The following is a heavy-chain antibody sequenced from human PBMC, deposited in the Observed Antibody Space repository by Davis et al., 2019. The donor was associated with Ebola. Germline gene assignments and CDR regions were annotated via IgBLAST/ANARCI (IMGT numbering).Heavy chain of an antibody. J-gene: IGHJ4*02. D-gene: IGHD4-17*01. CDR3: AGVLGALDYGSSFDQ. Sequence: PSETLSLTCAVYGGSFTDFYWTWIRQSPGTGLEWIGEINHSGSTNYNPSLKSRVTLSVDTSRNQFSLRLNSVTAADTALYYCAGVLGALDYGSSFDQWGRGTLVTVSS. V-gene: IGHV4-34*01. CDR2: INHSGST. CDR1: GGSFTDFY.